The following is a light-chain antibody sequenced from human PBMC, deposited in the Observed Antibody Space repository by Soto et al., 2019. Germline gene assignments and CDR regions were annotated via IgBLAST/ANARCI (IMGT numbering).Light chain of an antibody. V-gene: IGLV2-23*01. CDR2: EGS. Sequence: QSALTQPASVSGSPGQSITIPCTGTSSDVGSYNLVSWYQQHPGKAPKLMIYEGSKRPSGVSIRFSGSKSGNTASLTISGLQAEDEADYYCCSYAGSSIVVFGGGTKLTVL. CDR3: CSYAGSSIVV. CDR1: SSDVGSYNL. J-gene: IGLJ2*01.